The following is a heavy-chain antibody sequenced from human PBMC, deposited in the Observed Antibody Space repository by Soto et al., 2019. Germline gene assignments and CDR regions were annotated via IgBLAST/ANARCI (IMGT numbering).Heavy chain of an antibody. Sequence: QVQLQESGPGLVKPSQTLSLTCTVSNDSISSSGYYWSWIRQHPGKGLEWIGYIQKSGSSFYNPSLTSRVTISIDTSKNQFSLKLSSVTAADTAVYYCARVPFPYYYGSGSYFYFDSWGQGTLVTVSS. D-gene: IGHD3-10*01. J-gene: IGHJ4*02. V-gene: IGHV4-31*03. CDR3: ARVPFPYYYGSGSYFYFDS. CDR1: NDSISSSGYY. CDR2: IQKSGSS.